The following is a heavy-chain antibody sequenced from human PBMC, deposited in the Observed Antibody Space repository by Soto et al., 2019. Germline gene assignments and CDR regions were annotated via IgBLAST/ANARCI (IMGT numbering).Heavy chain of an antibody. CDR1: GGSISNKRYY. CDR2: IHYSGST. Sequence: SETLSLTCTVSGGSISNKRYYWGWIRQPPGKGLEWIGSIHYSGSTYDNPSLKSRVTISVDTSKNQLSLKLKSVTAADTAVYYCARHVSLGYCTPTSCDLLYWFDAGGQGTQVTV. V-gene: IGHV4-39*01. D-gene: IGHD2-2*01. J-gene: IGHJ5*02. CDR3: ARHVSLGYCTPTSCDLLYWFDA.